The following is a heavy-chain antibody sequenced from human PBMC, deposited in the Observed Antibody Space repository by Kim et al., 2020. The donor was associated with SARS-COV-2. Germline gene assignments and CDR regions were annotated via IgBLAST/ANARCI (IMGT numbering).Heavy chain of an antibody. CDR2: INPSGGST. D-gene: IGHD6-19*01. J-gene: IGHJ4*02. CDR3: ARVRGLGYSSGWPRPYDY. V-gene: IGHV1-46*01. Sequence: ASVKVSCKASGYTFTSYYMHWVRQAPGQGLEWMGIINPSGGSTSYAQKFQGRVTMTRDTSTSTVYMELSSLRSENTAVYYCARVRGLGYSSGWPRPYDYWGQGTLVTVSS. CDR1: GYTFTSYY.